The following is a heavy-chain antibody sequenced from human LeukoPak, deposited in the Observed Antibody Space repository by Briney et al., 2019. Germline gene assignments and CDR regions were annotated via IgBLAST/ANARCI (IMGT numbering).Heavy chain of an antibody. CDR3: ARAGRGSCYLAVFY. V-gene: IGHV3-48*02. CDR1: GLTFSSYS. Sequence: GGSLRLSCAASGLTFSSYSMNWVRQAPGKGLEWVSYISSSSSIIYYADSVKGRFTISRDNAKNSLYLQMNSLRDEDTAVYYCARAGRGSCYLAVFYWGQGTLVTVSS. D-gene: IGHD2-2*01. J-gene: IGHJ4*02. CDR2: ISSSSSII.